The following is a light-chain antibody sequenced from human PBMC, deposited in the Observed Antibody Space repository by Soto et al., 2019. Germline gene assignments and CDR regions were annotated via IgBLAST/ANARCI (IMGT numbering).Light chain of an antibody. Sequence: EIVMTQSPATLSVSPGERATLSCRASQSVSNNYLAWYQQKPGQATRLIVYGASTRADGIPARFSGSVSGTEFTLTLTSLQSEDFAVYYCQQSSNWHPITFGQGTRLEIK. CDR1: QSVSNN. CDR3: QQSSNWHPIT. J-gene: IGKJ5*01. CDR2: GAS. V-gene: IGKV3-15*01.